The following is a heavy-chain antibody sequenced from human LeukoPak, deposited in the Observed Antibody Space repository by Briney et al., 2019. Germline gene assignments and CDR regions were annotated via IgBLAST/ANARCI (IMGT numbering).Heavy chain of an antibody. J-gene: IGHJ6*02. D-gene: IGHD2-15*01. CDR1: GGFFSGYY. CDR2: INHSGST. Sequence: PSETLSLTCAVYGGFFSGYYWSWIRQPPGKGLEWIGEINHSGSTNYNPSLKSRVTISVDTSKNQFSLKLSSVTAADTAVYYCASFPVAATWGHYYYYYGMDVWGQGTTVTVSS. V-gene: IGHV4-34*01. CDR3: ASFPVAATWGHYYYYYGMDV.